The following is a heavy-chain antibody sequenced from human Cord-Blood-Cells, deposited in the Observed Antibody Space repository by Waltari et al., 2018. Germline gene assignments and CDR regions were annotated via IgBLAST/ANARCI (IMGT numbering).Heavy chain of an antibody. CDR3: ARDGTARLFDY. J-gene: IGHJ4*02. Sequence: QVQLVESGGGVVQSGRSLRLSCAASGCPFSSYGLPLVRQAPDKGLEWVAVIWYDGSNKDYADSVKGRFTISRDNSKNTLYLQMNSLRAEDTAVYYCARDGTARLFDYWGQGTLVTVSS. D-gene: IGHD1-7*01. CDR2: IWYDGSNK. CDR1: GCPFSSYG. V-gene: IGHV3-33*01.